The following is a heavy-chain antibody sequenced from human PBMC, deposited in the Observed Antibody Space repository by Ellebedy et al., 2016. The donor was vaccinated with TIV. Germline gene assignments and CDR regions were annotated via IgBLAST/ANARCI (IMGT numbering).Heavy chain of an antibody. J-gene: IGHJ4*02. D-gene: IGHD5-24*01. V-gene: IGHV3-7*04. CDR2: IKEDGSEK. CDR3: ARGEGWIDN. CDR1: GFTFSGYW. Sequence: GGSLRLXXAASGFTFSGYWISWVRQAPGKGLEWVANIKEDGSEKYYVDSVKGRFTISRDNAKNSLYLQMNSLRAEDTAVYFCARGEGWIDNWGQGTLVTVSS.